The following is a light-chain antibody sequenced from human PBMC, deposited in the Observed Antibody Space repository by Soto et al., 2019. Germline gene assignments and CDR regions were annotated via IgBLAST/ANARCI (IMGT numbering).Light chain of an antibody. J-gene: IGLJ1*01. CDR1: SSDVGGYNY. CDR2: EVN. V-gene: IGLV2-8*01. Sequence: QSVLTQPPSASGSPGQSVAISCTGTSSDVGGYNYVSWYQQHPGKAPKLMIYEVNKRPSGVPDRFSGSKSGNTASLTVSGLQAEDEADYYCSSYAGSSNLFGTGTKLTV. CDR3: SSYAGSSNL.